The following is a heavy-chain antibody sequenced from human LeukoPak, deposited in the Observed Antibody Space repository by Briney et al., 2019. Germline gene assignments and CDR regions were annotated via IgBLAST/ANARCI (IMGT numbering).Heavy chain of an antibody. CDR1: GFTFSDSW. D-gene: IGHD3-10*01. J-gene: IGHJ4*02. Sequence: GGSLRLSCAASGFTFSDSWMHWVRHAPEKVLVWVSRINGGGSTTNYAGSVKGRFTISRDNAKNSLYLQMNSLRAEDTAVYYCGRALGHYGSGSYYSDFWGQGTLVTVSS. CDR3: GRALGHYGSGSYYSDF. V-gene: IGHV3-74*01. CDR2: INGGGSTT.